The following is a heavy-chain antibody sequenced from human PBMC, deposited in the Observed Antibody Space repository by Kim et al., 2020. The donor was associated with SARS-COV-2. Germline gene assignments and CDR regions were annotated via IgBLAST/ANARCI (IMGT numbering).Heavy chain of an antibody. J-gene: IGHJ3*02. V-gene: IGHV3-73*01. CDR3: NKDLFDI. Sequence: GGSLRLSCAASGFTFSVSAMHWVRQASGKGLVWVARIRRKPNSTGTAYAATVQGTITIYSDNNTNTAHLKMNNLKNTDMADYYRNKDLFDILG. CDR1: GFTFSVSA. CDR2: IRRKPNSTGT. D-gene: IGHD2-15*01.